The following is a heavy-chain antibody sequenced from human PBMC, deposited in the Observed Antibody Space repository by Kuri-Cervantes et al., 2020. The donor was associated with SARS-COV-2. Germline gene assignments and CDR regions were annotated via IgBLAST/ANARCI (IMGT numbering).Heavy chain of an antibody. J-gene: IGHJ4*02. V-gene: IGHV3-21*01. CDR2: ISSGSSYI. CDR1: GFTFSSYS. D-gene: IGHD1-26*01. CDR3: AELTLGVRGY. Sequence: LSLTCAASGFTFSSYSMNWVRQAPGKGLEWVSSISSGSSYIYYADSVKGRFTISRDNAKNSLYLQMNSLRAEDTAVYYCAELTLGVRGYWGQGTLVTVSS.